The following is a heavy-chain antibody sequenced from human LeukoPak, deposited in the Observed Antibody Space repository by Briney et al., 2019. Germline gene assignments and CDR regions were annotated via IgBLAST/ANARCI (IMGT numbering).Heavy chain of an antibody. J-gene: IGHJ4*02. V-gene: IGHV3-15*01. CDR1: GFTFSNAW. CDR2: IKSKTDGGTT. D-gene: IGHD6-19*01. CDR3: TTDYYSSGSYYFDY. Sequence: GGSLRLSCAAFGFTFSNAWMSWVRQAPGKGLEWVGRIKSKTDGGTTDYAAPVKGRFTISRDDSKNTLYLQMNSLKTEDTAVYYCTTDYYSSGSYYFDYWSQGTLVTVSS.